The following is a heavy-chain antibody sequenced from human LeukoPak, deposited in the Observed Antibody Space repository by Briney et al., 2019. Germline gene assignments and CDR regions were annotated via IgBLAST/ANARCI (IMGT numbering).Heavy chain of an antibody. CDR1: GGSISSGGYS. CDR3: ARNGQSGFSFDP. CDR2: IYHSGST. D-gene: IGHD3-3*01. Sequence: SQTLSLTCAVSGGSISSGGYSWSWIRQPPGKGLEWIGYIYHSGSTYYNPSLKGRVTISADSSKNQFSLKLYSVTAADTAVYYCARNGQSGFSFDPWGQGTLVTVSS. V-gene: IGHV4-30-2*01. J-gene: IGHJ5*02.